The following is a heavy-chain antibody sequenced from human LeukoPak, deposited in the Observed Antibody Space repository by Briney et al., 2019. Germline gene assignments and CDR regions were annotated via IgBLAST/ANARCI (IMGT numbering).Heavy chain of an antibody. V-gene: IGHV3-7*01. CDR1: EFTFSRYW. CDR2: INQDGSED. J-gene: IGHJ4*02. CDR3: ATFDYFGSGGLFDC. D-gene: IGHD3-10*01. Sequence: GGSLRLSCAVSEFTFSRYWMSWVRQAPGKGLEWVANINQDGSEDAYVDSVKGRFTISRDNARNSLYLRMNSLRAEDTAVYYCATFDYFGSGGLFDCWGQGALVTVSS.